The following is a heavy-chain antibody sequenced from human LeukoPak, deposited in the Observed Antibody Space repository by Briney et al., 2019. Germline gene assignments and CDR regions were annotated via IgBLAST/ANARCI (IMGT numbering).Heavy chain of an antibody. J-gene: IGHJ6*04. D-gene: IGHD2-2*01. Sequence: GESLQISCKGSGYRFTSYWIGWVRPMPGKGLEWMGIIYPGDSDTRYSPSFQGQVTISADKSINTAYLQWSSLKASDTAMYYCARLPAARPYYYYGMDVWGKGTTVTVSS. CDR2: IYPGDSDT. V-gene: IGHV5-51*01. CDR3: ARLPAARPYYYYGMDV. CDR1: GYRFTSYW.